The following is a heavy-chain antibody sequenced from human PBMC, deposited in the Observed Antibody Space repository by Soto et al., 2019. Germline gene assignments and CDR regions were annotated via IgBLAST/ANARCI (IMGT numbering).Heavy chain of an antibody. Sequence: SLEVSCRASRGTFRIYAISYVRQAPGQGLEWMGGIIPIFGTANYAQKFQGRVTITADESTSTAYMELSSLRSEDTAVYYCARKSITGTTDAFDIWGQGTMVNVSS. CDR3: ARKSITGTTDAFDI. CDR2: IIPIFGTA. D-gene: IGHD1-7*01. J-gene: IGHJ3*02. CDR1: RGTFRIYA. V-gene: IGHV1-69*01.